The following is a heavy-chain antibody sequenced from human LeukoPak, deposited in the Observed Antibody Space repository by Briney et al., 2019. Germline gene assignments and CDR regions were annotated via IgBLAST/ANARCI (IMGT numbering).Heavy chain of an antibody. D-gene: IGHD3-9*01. CDR2: INSDGSST. CDR3: ARGERRVVPAATSTYYDILTGSLGD. V-gene: IGHV3-74*01. CDR1: GFTFSSYW. Sequence: GGSLRLSCAASGFTFSSYWMHWVRQAPGKGLVWVSRINSDGSSTSYADSVKGRFTISRDNAKNSLYLQMNSLRAEDTAVYYCARGERRVVPAATSTYYDILTGSLGDWGQGTLVTVSS. J-gene: IGHJ4*02.